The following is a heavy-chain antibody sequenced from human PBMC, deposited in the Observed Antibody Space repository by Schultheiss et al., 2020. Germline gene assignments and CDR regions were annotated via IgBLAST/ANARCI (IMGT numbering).Heavy chain of an antibody. CDR1: GGSISSGGYY. Sequence: SETLSLTCTVSGGSISSGGYYWSWIRQHPGKGLEWIGYIYYSGSTYYNPSLKSRVTISVDTSKNQFSLKLSSVTAADTAVYYCARIRFSSPYIDYWGQGTLVTVSS. CDR2: IYYSGST. V-gene: IGHV4-31*03. D-gene: IGHD3-3*01. J-gene: IGHJ4*02. CDR3: ARIRFSSPYIDY.